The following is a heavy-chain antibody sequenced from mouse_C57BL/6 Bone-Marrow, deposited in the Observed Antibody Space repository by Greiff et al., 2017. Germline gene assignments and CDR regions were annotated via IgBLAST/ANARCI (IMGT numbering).Heavy chain of an antibody. CDR2: IYPSDSET. CDR1: GYTFTSYW. Sequence: QVHVKQSGAELVRPGSSVKLSCKASGYTFTSYWMDWVKQRPGQGLEWIGNIYPSDSETHYNQKFKDKATLTVDKSSSTAYMQLSSLTSEDSAVYYCARRDYGYEGFAYWGQGTLVTVSA. CDR3: ARRDYGYEGFAY. D-gene: IGHD2-2*01. J-gene: IGHJ3*01. V-gene: IGHV1-61*01.